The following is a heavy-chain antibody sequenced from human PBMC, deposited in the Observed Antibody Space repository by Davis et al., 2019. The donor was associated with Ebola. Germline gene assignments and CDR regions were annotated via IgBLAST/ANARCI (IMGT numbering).Heavy chain of an antibody. D-gene: IGHD1-26*01. CDR1: GFTFSDYY. V-gene: IGHV3-11*04. CDR3: ARDRSVGATGYFQH. CDR2: ISSCGSTI. J-gene: IGHJ1*01. Sequence: PGGSLRLSCAASGFTFSDYYMSWIRQAPGKGLEWVSYISSCGSTIYYADSVKGRFTISRDNAKNSLYLQMNSLRAEDTAVYYCARDRSVGATGYFQHWGQGTLVTVSS.